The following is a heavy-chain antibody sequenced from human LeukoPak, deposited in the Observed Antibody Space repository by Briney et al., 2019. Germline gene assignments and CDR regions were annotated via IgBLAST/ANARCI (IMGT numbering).Heavy chain of an antibody. Sequence: GGSLRLSRVVSGFTFSSHSMSWVRQAPGKGLEWVADITREGSAAYYVDSVKGRFSISRDNAKNSLYLQMNSLRAEDTAVYYCAKDWHNGDDPLFDYWGQGTVVTVSS. CDR1: GFTFSSHS. CDR2: ITREGSAA. D-gene: IGHD2-8*01. CDR3: AKDWHNGDDPLFDY. V-gene: IGHV3-7*05. J-gene: IGHJ4*02.